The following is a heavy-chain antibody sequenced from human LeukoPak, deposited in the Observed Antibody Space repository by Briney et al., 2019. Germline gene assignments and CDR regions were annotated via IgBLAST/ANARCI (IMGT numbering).Heavy chain of an antibody. CDR3: AKDRGDYYYMDV. D-gene: IGHD1-26*01. CDR1: GFTFSSYG. J-gene: IGHJ6*03. V-gene: IGHV3-30*02. Sequence: GGSLRLSCVASGFTFSSYGMHWVRQAPGKGLEWVAFIRYDGSNKFYTDSVKGRFTISRDSPKNTVFLQMNSLRGEATAVYYCAKDRGDYYYMDVWGKGTTVTVSS. CDR2: IRYDGSNK.